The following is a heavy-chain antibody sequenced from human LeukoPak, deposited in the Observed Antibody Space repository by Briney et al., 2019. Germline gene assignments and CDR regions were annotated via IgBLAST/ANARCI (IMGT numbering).Heavy chain of an antibody. CDR3: ARTRYFDWSLYYYYMDV. J-gene: IGHJ6*03. D-gene: IGHD3-9*01. CDR1: EYTFTSYD. Sequence: ASVKVSCKASEYTFTSYDINWVRQATGQGLEWMGWMNPNSGNTGYAQKFQGRVTITRNTSISTAYMELSSLRSEDTAVYYCARTRYFDWSLYYYYMDVWGKGTTVTVSS. CDR2: MNPNSGNT. V-gene: IGHV1-8*03.